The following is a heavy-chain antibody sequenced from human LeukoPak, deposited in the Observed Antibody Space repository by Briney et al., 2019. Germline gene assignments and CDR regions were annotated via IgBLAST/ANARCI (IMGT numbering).Heavy chain of an antibody. V-gene: IGHV3-48*03. CDR1: GFGFSAFE. D-gene: IGHD2-15*01. CDR3: ARGSGYVLDY. CDR2: ISTGGRTI. Sequence: GGSLRLSCAASGFGFSAFEMNWVRGAPGKGLEWISHISTGGRTIYYADSVKGRFTISRDNAKNSLYLQMNSLRGEDTGVYYCARGSGYVLDYWTQGTLVTVSS. J-gene: IGHJ4*02.